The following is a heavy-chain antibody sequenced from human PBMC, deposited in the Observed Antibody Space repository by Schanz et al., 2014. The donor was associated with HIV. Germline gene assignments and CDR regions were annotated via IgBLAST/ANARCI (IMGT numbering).Heavy chain of an antibody. V-gene: IGHV1-69*06. CDR2: IIPIIGTA. J-gene: IGHJ4*02. D-gene: IGHD6-13*01. CDR3: ARDSPVAAGTLDY. CDR1: GYSFSSYG. Sequence: QVHLVQSGAEVKKSGASVKVSCKASGYSFSSYGLSWVRQAPGQGLEWMAGIIPIIGTADYAQKFQGRVTITADKSTSTLYLELSSLRSEDTAVYYCARDSPVAAGTLDYWGQGTLVTVSS.